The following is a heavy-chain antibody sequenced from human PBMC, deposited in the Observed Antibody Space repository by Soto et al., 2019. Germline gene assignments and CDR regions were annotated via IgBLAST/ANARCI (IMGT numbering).Heavy chain of an antibody. CDR1: GYSFTSYW. CDR3: ARWLAYCGGDYYSRYYAY. J-gene: IGHJ4*01. V-gene: IGHV5-51*03. CDR2: IYPGDSDT. Sequence: GESLKISCKGSGYSFTSYWIGWVRQMPGKGREWMGIIYPGDSDTRYSPSFQGQGTISADTYISTAYLQWSSLKASATAMYYCARWLAYCGGDYYSRYYAYWGQGTLDPGST. D-gene: IGHD2-21*02.